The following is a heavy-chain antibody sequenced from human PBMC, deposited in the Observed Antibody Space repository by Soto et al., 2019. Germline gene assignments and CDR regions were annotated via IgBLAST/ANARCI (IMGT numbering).Heavy chain of an antibody. J-gene: IGHJ4*02. CDR3: ARGRDITMIVVYYFDY. V-gene: IGHV4-34*01. Sequence: PSETLSLTCAVYGGSFSGYYWTWIRQPPGTGLEWIGEINHSGSTNYNPSLKSRVTISVDTSKNQFSLKLSSVTAADTSVFYCARGRDITMIVVYYFDYWGQGTLVTVSS. CDR1: GGSFSGYY. D-gene: IGHD3-22*01. CDR2: INHSGST.